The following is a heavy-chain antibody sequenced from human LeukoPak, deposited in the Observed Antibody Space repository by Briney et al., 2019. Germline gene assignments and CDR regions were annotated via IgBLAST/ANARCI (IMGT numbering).Heavy chain of an antibody. CDR1: GGSISSSSYY. Sequence: TASETLSLTCTVSGGSISSSSYYWGWIRQPPGKGLEWIGSIYYSGSTHYNPSLKSRVTISVDTSKNQFSLKLSSVTAADTAVYYCARIGITGTPLLDYWGQGTLVTVSS. V-gene: IGHV4-39*01. CDR3: ARIGITGTPLLDY. D-gene: IGHD1-20*01. J-gene: IGHJ4*02. CDR2: IYYSGST.